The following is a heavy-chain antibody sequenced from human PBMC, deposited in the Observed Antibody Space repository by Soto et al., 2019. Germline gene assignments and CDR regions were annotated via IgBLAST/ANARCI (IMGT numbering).Heavy chain of an antibody. Sequence: PSSTLSLTCTVSGGSISSGDYYWGWIRQPPGKGLEWIGYIYYSGSTYYNPSLKSRVTISVDTSKNQFSLKLSSVTAADTAVYYCARGVGSGWLNWFDTWGQGTLVTVSS. V-gene: IGHV4-30-4*01. CDR2: IYYSGST. J-gene: IGHJ5*02. CDR3: ARGVGSGWLNWFDT. D-gene: IGHD6-19*01. CDR1: GGSISSGDYY.